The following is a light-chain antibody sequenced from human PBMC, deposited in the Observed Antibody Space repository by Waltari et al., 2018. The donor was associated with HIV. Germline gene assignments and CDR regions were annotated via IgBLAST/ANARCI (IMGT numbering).Light chain of an antibody. J-gene: IGLJ2*01. Sequence: QSALTQPPSASGSPGQSGTIPCTGTSSDVGGYNYVSWYQQHPGKAPKLMIYEVSKRPSGVPDRFSGSKSGNTASLTVSGLQAEDEADYYCSSYAGSNDFGVFGGGTKLTVL. CDR3: SSYAGSNDFGV. CDR1: SSDVGGYNY. CDR2: EVS. V-gene: IGLV2-8*01.